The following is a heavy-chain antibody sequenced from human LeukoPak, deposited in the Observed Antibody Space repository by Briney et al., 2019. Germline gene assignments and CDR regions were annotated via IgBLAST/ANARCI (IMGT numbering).Heavy chain of an antibody. J-gene: IGHJ3*02. Sequence: GGSLRLSCAASGFTFSSYSMNWVRQAPGKGLEWVSYISSSSSTIYYADSVKGRFTISRDNANNSLYLQMNSLRAEDSAVYYCAGRITMVRGVNGAFDIWGQGTMVTVSS. CDR2: ISSSSSTI. D-gene: IGHD3-10*01. CDR3: AGRITMVRGVNGAFDI. V-gene: IGHV3-48*04. CDR1: GFTFSSYS.